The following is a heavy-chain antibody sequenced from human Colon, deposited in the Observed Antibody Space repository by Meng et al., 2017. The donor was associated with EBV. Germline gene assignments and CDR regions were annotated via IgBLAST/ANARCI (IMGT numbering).Heavy chain of an antibody. CDR2: IYYSGST. V-gene: IGHV4-59*08. J-gene: IGHJ5*02. CDR1: GGTIGSYY. Sequence: ESCPGLVTPSEALSPPWPASGGTIGSYYWSWNRQPPGKGLEWIGYIYYSGSTNYNPSLKSRVTISVDTSKNQFSLKLSSVTAADTAVYYCARHFINWFDPWGQGTLVTASS. CDR3: ARHFINWFDP.